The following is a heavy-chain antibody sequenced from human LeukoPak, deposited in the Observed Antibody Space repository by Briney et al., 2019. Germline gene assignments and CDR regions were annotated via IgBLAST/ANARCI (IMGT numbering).Heavy chain of an antibody. CDR1: GGTSSSYA. J-gene: IGHJ4*02. Sequence: VASVKVSCKASGGTSSSYAISWVRQAPGQGLEWMGGIIPIFGTANYAQKFQGRVTITADESTSTAYMELSSLRSEDTAVYYCARGAYDSSGYYNSYYFDYWGQGTLVTVSS. CDR3: ARGAYDSSGYYNSYYFDY. D-gene: IGHD3-22*01. V-gene: IGHV1-69*13. CDR2: IIPIFGTA.